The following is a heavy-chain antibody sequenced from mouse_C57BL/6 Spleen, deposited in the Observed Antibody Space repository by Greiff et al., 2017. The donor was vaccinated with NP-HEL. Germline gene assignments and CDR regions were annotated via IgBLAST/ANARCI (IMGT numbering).Heavy chain of an antibody. CDR3: ARRDYYGSSSYWYFDV. CDR1: GYTFTSYW. CDR2: IDPSDSYT. Sequence: QVQLKQSGAELVMPGASVKLSCKASGYTFTSYWMHWVKQRPGQGLEWIGEIDPSDSYTNYNQKFKGKSTLTVDKSSSTAYMQLSSLTSEDSAVYYWARRDYYGSSSYWYFDVWGTGTTVTVSS. V-gene: IGHV1-69*01. D-gene: IGHD1-1*01. J-gene: IGHJ1*03.